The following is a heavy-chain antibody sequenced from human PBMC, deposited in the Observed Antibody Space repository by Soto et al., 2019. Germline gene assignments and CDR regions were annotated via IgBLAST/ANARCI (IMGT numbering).Heavy chain of an antibody. D-gene: IGHD6-13*01. Sequence: QVQLVESGGGVVQPGTSLRLSCAASGFTFNNYGMHWVRQAPGTGLEWVATISNDGRDKYSADSVKGRLTISRDNSKNTLYLQMSSLRAEDTAVYYCAKDQGIAASHGVDWGQGTLVTVSS. V-gene: IGHV3-30*18. CDR2: ISNDGRDK. CDR1: GFTFNNYG. CDR3: AKDQGIAASHGVD. J-gene: IGHJ3*01.